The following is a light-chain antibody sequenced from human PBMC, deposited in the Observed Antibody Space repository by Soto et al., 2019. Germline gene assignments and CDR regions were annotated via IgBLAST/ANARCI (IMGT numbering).Light chain of an antibody. V-gene: IGKV3-20*01. CDR1: QSVSNSY. CDR2: GAS. J-gene: IGKJ1*01. Sequence: EIVLTQSPGTLSLSTGERATLSCRASQSVSNSYLAWYQQKPGQGPRLLIYGASSRATGIPDRFSGSGSGTDFTLTISRLEPEDFAVYYCQQYAGSPSTFGQGT. CDR3: QQYAGSPST.